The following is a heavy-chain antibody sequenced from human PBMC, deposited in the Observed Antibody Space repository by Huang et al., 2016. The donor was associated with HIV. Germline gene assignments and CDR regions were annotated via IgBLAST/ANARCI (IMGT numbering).Heavy chain of an antibody. V-gene: IGHV4-39*01. Sequence: QLQLQESGPGLVKPSETLSLTCTVSGGSISSSSYYWGWIRQPPGKRLEWIGSIPFSGSTYYNPSLKSRVTISGDTSKNQFSLKLSSVTAADTAVYYCARHSDDFWSGYSYFDYWGQGTLVPISS. CDR3: ARHSDDFWSGYSYFDY. CDR1: GGSISSSSYY. D-gene: IGHD3-3*01. J-gene: IGHJ4*02. CDR2: IPFSGST.